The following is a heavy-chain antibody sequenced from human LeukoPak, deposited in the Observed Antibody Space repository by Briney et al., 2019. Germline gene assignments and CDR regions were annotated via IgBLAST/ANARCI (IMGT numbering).Heavy chain of an antibody. CDR2: ISSSSSYI. CDR3: ARDNRDYSTPYYFDY. V-gene: IGHV3-21*01. J-gene: IGHJ4*02. Sequence: PGGSLRLSCAASGFTFSSYSMNWVRQAPGKGLEWVPSISSSSSYIYYADSVKGRFTISRDNAKNSLYLQMDSLRAEDTAVYFCARDNRDYSTPYYFDYWGQGTLVTVSS. D-gene: IGHD4-11*01. CDR1: GFTFSSYS.